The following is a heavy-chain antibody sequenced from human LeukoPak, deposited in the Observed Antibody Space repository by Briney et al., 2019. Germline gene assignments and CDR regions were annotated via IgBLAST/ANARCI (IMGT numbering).Heavy chain of an antibody. J-gene: IGHJ4*02. CDR1: GGSISSYY. CDR2: IYYSGST. CDR3: ARLGSNLVAANY. Sequence: SETLSLTCTVSGGSISSYYWSWIRKPPGKGLEWIGYIYYSGSTNYNPSLKSRVTISVDTSKNQFSLKLSSVTAADTAVYYCARLGSNLVAANYWGQGTLVTVSS. V-gene: IGHV4-59*01. D-gene: IGHD2-15*01.